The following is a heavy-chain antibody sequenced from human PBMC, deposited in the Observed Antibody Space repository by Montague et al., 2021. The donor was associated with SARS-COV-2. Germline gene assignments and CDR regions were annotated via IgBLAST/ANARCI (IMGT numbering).Heavy chain of an antibody. CDR1: GGSFSDYY. J-gene: IGHJ4*02. V-gene: IGHV4-34*01. Sequence: SETLSLTCAVYGGSFSDYYLSWIRQSPGKGLEWIGEMHQSGATNYNPSLQSRATISVDTPNSQFSLRLNSVTAADTAVYYCAGRQGALYHLDIWGQGTLVTVSS. CDR2: MHQSGAT. CDR3: AGRQGALYHLDI. D-gene: IGHD2-8*01.